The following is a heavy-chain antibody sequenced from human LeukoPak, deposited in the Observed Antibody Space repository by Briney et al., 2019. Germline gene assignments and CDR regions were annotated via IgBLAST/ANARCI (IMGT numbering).Heavy chain of an antibody. Sequence: SETLSLTCTVSGGSISSSSYYWGWIRQPPGKGLEWIGSIYYSGSTYYNPSLKSRVTISVDTSKNQFSLKLSSVTAADTAVYYCARRHSRDKAMPTGFYFGGQGTLVTVSS. CDR2: IYYSGST. D-gene: IGHD5-18*01. CDR3: ARRHSRDKAMPTGFYF. V-gene: IGHV4-39*01. J-gene: IGHJ4*02. CDR1: GGSISSSSYY.